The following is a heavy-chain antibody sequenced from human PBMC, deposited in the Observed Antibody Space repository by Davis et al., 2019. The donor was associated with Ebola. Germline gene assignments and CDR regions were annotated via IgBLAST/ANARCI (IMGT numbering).Heavy chain of an antibody. CDR3: ARLSSTWSSLYGMDV. Sequence: ASVKVSCKASGYTFTNYYMHWVRQAPGQGLEWMGMINPNDGRTIYAQKFQGRVTVTRDTSTTTAYMELSSLRSEDTAVYFCARLSSTWSSLYGMDVWGQGTTVTVSS. CDR2: INPNDGRT. D-gene: IGHD6-13*01. V-gene: IGHV1-46*01. CDR1: GYTFTNYY. J-gene: IGHJ6*02.